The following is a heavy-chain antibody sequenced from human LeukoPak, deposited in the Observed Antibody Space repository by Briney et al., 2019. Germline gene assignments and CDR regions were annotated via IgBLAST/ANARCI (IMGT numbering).Heavy chain of an antibody. J-gene: IGHJ6*03. CDR1: GFTFSTCR. D-gene: IGHD4-11*01. V-gene: IGHV3-21*01. CDR2: IRTSTYI. Sequence: GGSLRLSCEASGFTFSTCRMNWVRQAPGKGLEWVSSIRTSTYIYYADSVKGRFTISRDNAKSSLYLQMNSLRAEDTAMYYCARDTDYSRSFTYYYMDVWGKGTTVTVSS. CDR3: ARDTDYSRSFTYYYMDV.